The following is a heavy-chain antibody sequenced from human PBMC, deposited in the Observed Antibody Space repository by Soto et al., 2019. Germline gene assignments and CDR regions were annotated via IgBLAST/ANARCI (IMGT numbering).Heavy chain of an antibody. CDR1: GFTFSSYG. Sequence: PGGSLRLSCAPSGFTFSSYGMHWVRQAPGKGLEWVAIISWDGNNKYYADSVRGRFTISRDTSKNTLFLQMNSLRAEDTAVYYCAKGGSSSARYFDRWGQGTLVTVSS. V-gene: IGHV3-30*18. CDR3: AKGGSSSARYFDR. D-gene: IGHD6-6*01. J-gene: IGHJ5*02. CDR2: ISWDGNNK.